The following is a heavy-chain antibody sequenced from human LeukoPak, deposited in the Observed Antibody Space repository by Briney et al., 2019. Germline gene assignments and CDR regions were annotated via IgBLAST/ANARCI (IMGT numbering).Heavy chain of an antibody. CDR3: ALTPKGNYFDY. V-gene: IGHV3-23*01. CDR1: GFTFSSYA. CDR2: ISGSGGST. Sequence: PGGSLRLSCAASGFTFSSYAMHWVRQAPGKGLEWVSAISGSGGSTYYADSVKGWFTISRDNSKNTLYLQMNSLRAEDTAVYYCALTPKGNYFDYWGQGTLVTVSS. J-gene: IGHJ4*02.